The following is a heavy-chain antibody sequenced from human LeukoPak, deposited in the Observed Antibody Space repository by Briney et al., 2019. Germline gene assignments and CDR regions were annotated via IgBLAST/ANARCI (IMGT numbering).Heavy chain of an antibody. CDR2: ISGSGGST. D-gene: IGHD2-2*02. J-gene: IGHJ3*02. Sequence: GGSLRLSCAASGFTFSSYAMSWVRQAPGKGLEWVSAISGSGGSTYYADSVKGRFTISRDNSKNTLYLQMNSLRAEDTAVYYCARDVMSDIVVVPAAIGGAFDIWGQGTMVTVSS. CDR1: GFTFSSYA. CDR3: ARDVMSDIVVVPAAIGGAFDI. V-gene: IGHV3-23*01.